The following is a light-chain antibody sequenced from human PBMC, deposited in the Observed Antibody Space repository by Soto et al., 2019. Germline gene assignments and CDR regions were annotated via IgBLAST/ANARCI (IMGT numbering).Light chain of an antibody. V-gene: IGLV1-44*01. CDR1: SSNIGNNY. J-gene: IGLJ1*01. CDR2: SNN. CDR3: VVWDDSPDGYA. Sequence: QSVLTQPPSASGTSGQRVTISCSGSSSNIGNNYVNWYQQLPGTAPKLLIYSNNQRPSGVPDRFSASKSGTSASLAISGLQSEDEADYYCVVWDDSPDGYAFGTGTKLTVL.